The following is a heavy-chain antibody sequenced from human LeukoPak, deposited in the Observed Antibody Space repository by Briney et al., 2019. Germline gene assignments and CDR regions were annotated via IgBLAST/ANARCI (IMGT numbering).Heavy chain of an antibody. Sequence: GGSLRLSWAASGLTFSSYAMSWGRQAPGKGLEWVSAISGSGGSTYSADSVKGRSTISRDNSKNTLYLQMNSLRAEDTAVYYCARGSLSLLWFGESAKSFFDYWGQGTLVTVSS. CDR3: ARGSLSLLWFGESAKSFFDY. J-gene: IGHJ4*02. D-gene: IGHD3-10*01. V-gene: IGHV3-23*01. CDR2: ISGSGGST. CDR1: GLTFSSYA.